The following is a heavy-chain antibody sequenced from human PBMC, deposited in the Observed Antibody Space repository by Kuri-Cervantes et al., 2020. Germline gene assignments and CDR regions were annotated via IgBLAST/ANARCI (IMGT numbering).Heavy chain of an antibody. Sequence: SVKVSCKASGYTFTYRYLHWVRQAPGQALEWMGWITPFNGNTNYAQKLQGRVTMTTDTSTSTAYMELRSLRSDDTAVYYCARVYGPYSSGWPDYWGQGTLVTVSS. CDR3: ARVYGPYSSGWPDY. D-gene: IGHD6-19*01. V-gene: IGHV1-45*02. J-gene: IGHJ4*02. CDR1: GYTFTYRY. CDR2: ITPFNGNT.